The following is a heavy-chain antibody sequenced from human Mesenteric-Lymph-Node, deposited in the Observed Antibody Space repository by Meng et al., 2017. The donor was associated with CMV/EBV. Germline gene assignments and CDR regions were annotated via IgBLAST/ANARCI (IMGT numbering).Heavy chain of an antibody. V-gene: IGHV1-69*02. J-gene: IGHJ5*02. D-gene: IGHD6-13*01. Sequence: QVQLVQSGAEVKEPGSSVKVSCKASGGTFSSYTISWVRQAPGQGLEWMGRIIPILGIANYAQKFQGRVTITADKSMSTAYMELSSLRSEDTAVYYCAGGIAAAGSRWFDPWGQGTLVTVSS. CDR3: AGGIAAAGSRWFDP. CDR1: GGTFSSYT. CDR2: IIPILGIA.